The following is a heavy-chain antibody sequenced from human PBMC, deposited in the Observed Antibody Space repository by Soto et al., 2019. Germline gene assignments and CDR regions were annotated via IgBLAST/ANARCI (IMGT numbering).Heavy chain of an antibody. CDR3: ARVGSSGWSPDY. V-gene: IGHV4-59*11. CDR2: IFYSGDT. Sequence: SETLSLTCTVSGGSISGHYWSWIRQPPGKGLEWIGYIFYSGDTNYNPSLSSRVTISVDTSKNQFSLKLSSVTTADTAMYYCARVGSSGWSPDYWGQGTLVTSPQ. D-gene: IGHD6-19*01. J-gene: IGHJ4*02. CDR1: GGSISGHY.